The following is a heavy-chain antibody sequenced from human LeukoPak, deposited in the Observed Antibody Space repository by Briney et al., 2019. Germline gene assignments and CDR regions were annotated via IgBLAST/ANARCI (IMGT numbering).Heavy chain of an antibody. D-gene: IGHD6-13*01. V-gene: IGHV3-23*01. Sequence: GGSLRLSCAASGFTFSSYAMSWVRQAPGKGLEWVSAISASGASTYYADSVKGRFTISRDNSKNTLYLQMNSLRAEDTAVYYCAKDLSISSSWYEVLVYWGQGTLVTVSS. CDR2: ISASGAST. CDR3: AKDLSISSSWYEVLVY. J-gene: IGHJ4*02. CDR1: GFTFSSYA.